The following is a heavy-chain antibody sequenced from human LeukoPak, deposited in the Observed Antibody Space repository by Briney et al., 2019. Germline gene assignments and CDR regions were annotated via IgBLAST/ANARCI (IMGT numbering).Heavy chain of an antibody. J-gene: IGHJ4*02. CDR2: ISGSSSAT. CDR3: AKTEAPAAIRAGSDY. CDR1: GFTFSNYG. D-gene: IGHD2-2*02. Sequence: GGSLRLSCAASGFTFSNYGMSWVRQAPGKGLEWVSTISGSSSATYNAGSVKGRFTTSRDNSKNTLYLQMNSLRAEDTAVYYCAKTEAPAAIRAGSDYWGQGTLVTVSS. V-gene: IGHV3-23*01.